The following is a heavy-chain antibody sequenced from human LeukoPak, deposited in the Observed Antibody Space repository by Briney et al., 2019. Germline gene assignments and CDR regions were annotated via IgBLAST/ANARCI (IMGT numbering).Heavy chain of an antibody. CDR2: ISPIGSST. J-gene: IGHJ4*02. CDR1: GFTFTNYY. V-gene: IGHV1-46*01. Sequence: VASVKVSCKASGFTFTNYYMHWVRQAPGQGLEWMGLISPIGSSTNYAQKFRGRVTMTRDTSTTTVYMELSSLRSEDTAVYYCAREESGGYFDYWGQGTLVTVSS. D-gene: IGHD2-8*02. CDR3: AREESGGYFDY.